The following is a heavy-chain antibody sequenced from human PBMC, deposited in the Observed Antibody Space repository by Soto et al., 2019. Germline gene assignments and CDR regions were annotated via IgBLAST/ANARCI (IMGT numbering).Heavy chain of an antibody. D-gene: IGHD4-17*01. Sequence: EVQLVESGGGLVQPGGSLKLSCAASGLTFSGSAMHWVRQASGKGLEWVGRIRSKANSYATAYAASVKGRFTISRDDSKNTAYLQMNSLKTEDTAVYYCTRLGRPVTTSFYYYSGMDVWGQGTTVTVSS. CDR3: TRLGRPVTTSFYYYSGMDV. V-gene: IGHV3-73*02. CDR2: IRSKANSYAT. J-gene: IGHJ6*02. CDR1: GLTFSGSA.